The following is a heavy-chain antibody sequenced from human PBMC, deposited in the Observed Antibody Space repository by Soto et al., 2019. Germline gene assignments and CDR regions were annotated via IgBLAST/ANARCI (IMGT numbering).Heavy chain of an antibody. Sequence: VKVSCKASGGTFSSYAISWVRQAPGQGLEWMGGIIPIFGTANYAQKFQGRVTITADESTSTAYMELSSLRSEDTAVYYCARVVGDSSGYYWRYYYGMDVWGQGTTVTVSS. CDR1: GGTFSSYA. CDR3: ARVVGDSSGYYWRYYYGMDV. J-gene: IGHJ6*02. D-gene: IGHD3-22*01. V-gene: IGHV1-69*13. CDR2: IIPIFGTA.